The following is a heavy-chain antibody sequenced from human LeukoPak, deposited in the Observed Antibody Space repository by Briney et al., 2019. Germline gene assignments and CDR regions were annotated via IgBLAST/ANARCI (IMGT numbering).Heavy chain of an antibody. J-gene: IGHJ4*02. V-gene: IGHV3-30-3*01. CDR2: ISYDGSNK. D-gene: IGHD3-22*01. Sequence: SGGSLRLSCAASGFTFSSYAMHWVRQAPGKGLEWVAVISYDGSNKYYADSVKGRFTISRDNSKNTLYLQMNSLRAEDTAVYYCARDPYYYDSSGYYDYWGQGTLATVSS. CDR3: ARDPYYYDSSGYYDY. CDR1: GFTFSSYA.